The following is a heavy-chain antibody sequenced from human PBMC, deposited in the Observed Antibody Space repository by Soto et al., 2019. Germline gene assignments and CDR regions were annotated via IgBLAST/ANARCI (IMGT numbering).Heavy chain of an antibody. CDR1: GFTFSNYA. Sequence: EVQLLESGGGLVQPGGSLRLSCAASGFTFSNYAMSWVRQAPGKGLEWVATISGSGGTTYYADCVKGRFTISRDNSKNTLYLQMNSLRADDTAAYYCAKAPHWCTFRAFDIWGQGTMVTVSS. D-gene: IGHD2-8*01. J-gene: IGHJ3*02. CDR3: AKAPHWCTFRAFDI. CDR2: ISGSGGTT. V-gene: IGHV3-23*01.